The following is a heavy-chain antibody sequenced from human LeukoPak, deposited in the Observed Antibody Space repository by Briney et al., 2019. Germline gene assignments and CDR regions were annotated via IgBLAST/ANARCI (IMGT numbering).Heavy chain of an antibody. V-gene: IGHV4-61*08. CDR2: IYYSGST. Sequence: SGPTLVNPTQTLTLTCTFSGFSLSTSGVGVGWIRQPPGKGLEWIGYIYYSGSTNYNPSLKSRVTISVDTSKNQFSLKLSSVTAADTAVYYCARDYYYYMDVWGKGTTVTISS. CDR3: ARDYYYYMDV. CDR1: GFSLSTSGVG. J-gene: IGHJ6*03.